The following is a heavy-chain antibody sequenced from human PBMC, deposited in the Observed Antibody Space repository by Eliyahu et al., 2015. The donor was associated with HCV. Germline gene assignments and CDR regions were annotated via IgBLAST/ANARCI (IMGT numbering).Heavy chain of an antibody. CDR3: ARAIGGYCSGGSCYIDSLDI. V-gene: IGHV4-30-2*01. Sequence: QLQLQESGSGLVKTSQTLSLTCAVSGGXISTGLNSWSWIRQAPGKGLEWIGYINHRGTTYYNPSLESRVTXSVDTSKNHFSLNLKSVXAADTAVYYCARAIGGYCSGGSCYIDSLDIWGHGTTVAVSS. J-gene: IGHJ3*02. CDR1: GGXISTGLNS. D-gene: IGHD2-15*01. CDR2: INHRGTT.